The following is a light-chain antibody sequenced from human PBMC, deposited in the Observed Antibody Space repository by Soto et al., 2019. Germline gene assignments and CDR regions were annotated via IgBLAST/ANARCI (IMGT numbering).Light chain of an antibody. V-gene: IGLV2-11*01. Sequence: QSALTQPRSVSGSPGQSVTISCTGTSSDVGGYGYVSWFQQHPGKAPKLMIYDVTTRPSGIPDRFSGSKSASTASLTISGLQAADEADYYCFSYAGDYTFVFGSGTKLTVL. J-gene: IGLJ1*01. CDR2: DVT. CDR1: SSDVGGYGY. CDR3: FSYAGDYTFV.